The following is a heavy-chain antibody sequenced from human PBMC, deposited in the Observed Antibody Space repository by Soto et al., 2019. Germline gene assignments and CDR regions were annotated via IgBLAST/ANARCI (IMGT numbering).Heavy chain of an antibody. Sequence: PGGSLRLSCAASGFTFSSYAMSWVRQAPGKGLEWVSAISGSGGSTYYADSVKGRFTISRDNSKNTLYLQMNSLRAEDTAVYYCARAPMEWFGELEAFDIWGQGTMVTVS. J-gene: IGHJ3*02. CDR3: ARAPMEWFGELEAFDI. CDR2: ISGSGGST. D-gene: IGHD3-10*01. CDR1: GFTFSSYA. V-gene: IGHV3-23*01.